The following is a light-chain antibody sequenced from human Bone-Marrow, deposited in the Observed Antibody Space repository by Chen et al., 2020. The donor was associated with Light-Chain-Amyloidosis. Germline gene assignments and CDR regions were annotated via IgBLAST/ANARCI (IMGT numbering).Light chain of an antibody. CDR3: SSYTITNTLV. Sequence: QSALTQPASVSGSPGQSITISCTGTSSDVGGDNHVSWYQQHPDKAPKLMIYEVTNRPSWVPARFSRSKSDNTASLTISGLQTEDEADYFCSSYTITNTLVFGSGTSVTVL. CDR1: SSDVGGDNH. CDR2: EVT. J-gene: IGLJ1*01. V-gene: IGLV2-14*01.